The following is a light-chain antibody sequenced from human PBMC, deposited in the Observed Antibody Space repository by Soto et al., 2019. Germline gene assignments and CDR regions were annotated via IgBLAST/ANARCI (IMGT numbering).Light chain of an antibody. CDR3: SSYTTSSTRV. J-gene: IGLJ1*01. V-gene: IGLV2-14*01. CDR2: EVS. Sequence: QSVLAQPASVSGAPGQSSSVSCTGTSSDVGNYNYVSWYQQHPGKAPKLMIFEVSNRPSGVSNRFSGSKSGNTASLTISGLQTEDEADYYCSSYTTSSTRVFGSGTKVTVL. CDR1: SSDVGNYNY.